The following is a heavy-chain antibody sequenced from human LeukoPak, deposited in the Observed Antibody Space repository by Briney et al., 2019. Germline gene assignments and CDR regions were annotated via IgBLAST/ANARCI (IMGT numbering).Heavy chain of an antibody. CDR1: GYTFTGYY. D-gene: IGHD4-17*01. V-gene: IGHV1-2*02. Sequence: ASVKVSCKASGYTFTGYYMHWVRQTPGQGLEWMGWINPSSGGTNYAQKFQGRVTMTRDTSISTAYMELSRLRSADTAVYYCARDRDGDQFYFDYWGQGTLVTVSS. CDR3: ARDRDGDQFYFDY. J-gene: IGHJ4*02. CDR2: INPSSGGT.